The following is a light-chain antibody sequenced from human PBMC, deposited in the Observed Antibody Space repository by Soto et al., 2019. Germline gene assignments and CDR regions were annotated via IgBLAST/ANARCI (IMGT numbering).Light chain of an antibody. J-gene: IGKJ1*01. V-gene: IGKV3-15*01. CDR2: GAS. CDR1: QSVSTN. Sequence: EIVMTQSPATLSVPPGERATLSCRASQSVSTNFAWYQQKPGQAPRLLIYGASTRATAVPARFTASGSGTEFTRTISSLQSEDFAVYYGQQYNTWPRTFGQGTKVEVK. CDR3: QQYNTWPRT.